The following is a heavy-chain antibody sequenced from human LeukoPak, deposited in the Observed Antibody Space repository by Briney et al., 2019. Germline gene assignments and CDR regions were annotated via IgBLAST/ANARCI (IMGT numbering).Heavy chain of an antibody. CDR1: GYTFTSFA. J-gene: IGHJ6*02. CDR2: INAGNGNT. Sequence: VASVKVSCKASGYTFTSFAMHWVRQAPGQRLEWMGWINAGNGNTKYSQKFQGRVTITRDTFASTAYMELSSLRSEDTAVYCCASSGGDYDFWSGYPGYYYGMDVWGQGTTVTVSS. D-gene: IGHD3-3*01. V-gene: IGHV1-3*01. CDR3: ASSGGDYDFWSGYPGYYYGMDV.